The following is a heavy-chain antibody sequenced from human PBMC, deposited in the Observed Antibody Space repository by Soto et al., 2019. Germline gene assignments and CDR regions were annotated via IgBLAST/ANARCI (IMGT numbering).Heavy chain of an antibody. Sequence: SETLSLTCTVSGDSISPYYWSWIRQPPGKGLEWIGYIFYSGSTSYNPSLKSRVTISVDTSKNQFSLKLSSVTAADTAVYYCARLEGYMVRGVIIVDWLDSWGQGTLVTVSS. CDR3: ARLEGYMVRGVIIVDWLDS. CDR1: GDSISPYY. D-gene: IGHD3-10*01. CDR2: IFYSGST. J-gene: IGHJ5*01. V-gene: IGHV4-59*08.